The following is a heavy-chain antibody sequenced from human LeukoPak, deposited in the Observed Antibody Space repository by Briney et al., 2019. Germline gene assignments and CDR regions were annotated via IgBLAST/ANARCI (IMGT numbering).Heavy chain of an antibody. J-gene: IGHJ4*02. CDR2: IIPILGIA. V-gene: IGHV1-69*04. Sequence: SAKVSCKASGGTFSSYAISWVRQAPGQGLEWMGRIIPILGIANYAQKFQGRVTITADKSTSTAYMELSSLRSEDTAVYYCAGLNYYDSSGKTGNVDYWGQGTLVTVSS. CDR3: AGLNYYDSSGKTGNVDY. CDR1: GGTFSSYA. D-gene: IGHD3-22*01.